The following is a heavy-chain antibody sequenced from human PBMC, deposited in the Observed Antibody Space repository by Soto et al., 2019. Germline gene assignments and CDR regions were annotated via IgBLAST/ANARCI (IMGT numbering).Heavy chain of an antibody. CDR2: IYPGDSDN. CDR1: EYSFTNYW. CDR3: ARAPVYGDYTGYFDY. Sequence: GESLKISCKGSEYSFTNYWIGWVRQVPGKGLEWIGIIYPGDSDNRYSPSFQGQVTMPADKSISTAYLQWNSLKASDIAMYYCARAPVYGDYTGYFDYWGQGTLVTVSS. D-gene: IGHD4-17*01. V-gene: IGHV5-51*01. J-gene: IGHJ4*02.